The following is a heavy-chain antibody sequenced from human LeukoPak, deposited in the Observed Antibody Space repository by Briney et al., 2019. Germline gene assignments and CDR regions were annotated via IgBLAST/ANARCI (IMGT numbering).Heavy chain of an antibody. J-gene: IGHJ4*02. CDR1: GFTFSSYE. Sequence: GGSLRLSCAASGFTFSSYEMNWVRQAPGKGLEWVSFISMSGANMYYADSVKGRFTISRDNAKNSLYLQMNSLRADDTAIYYCARERGHDILNGDYNVRALDYWGQGTLVTVSS. CDR2: ISMSGANM. D-gene: IGHD3-9*01. CDR3: ARERGHDILNGDYNVRALDY. V-gene: IGHV3-48*03.